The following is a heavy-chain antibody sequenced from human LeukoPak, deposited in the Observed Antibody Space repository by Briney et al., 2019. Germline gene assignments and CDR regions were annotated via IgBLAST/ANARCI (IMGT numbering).Heavy chain of an antibody. D-gene: IGHD2-8*01. V-gene: IGHV3-23*01. CDR2: ISDSGGST. CDR3: AKDTPIGRYCTNGVCSPFDY. J-gene: IGHJ4*02. Sequence: PGGSLRLSCAAPGFTFSSCAMSSVRQAPGKGLEWVSAISDSGGSTYDAASGQGRFTSSRDNSKNTLYLQMNRVSAEDTAVYYCAKDTPIGRYCTNGVCSPFDYWGQGTLVTVSS. CDR1: GFTFSSCA.